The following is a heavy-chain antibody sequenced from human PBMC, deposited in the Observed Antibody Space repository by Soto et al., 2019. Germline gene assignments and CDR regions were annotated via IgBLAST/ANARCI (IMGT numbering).Heavy chain of an antibody. CDR1: GYSFTSYW. CDR2: IYPGDSDT. J-gene: IGHJ6*02. V-gene: IGHV5-51*01. Sequence: PGESLKSSCKGSGYSFTSYWIGWVRQMPGKGLEWMGIIYPGDSDTRYSPSFQGQVTISADKSISTAYLQWSSLKASDTAMYYCARARVIAVFFYYYGMDVWGQGTPVTVYS. D-gene: IGHD2-21*01. CDR3: ARARVIAVFFYYYGMDV.